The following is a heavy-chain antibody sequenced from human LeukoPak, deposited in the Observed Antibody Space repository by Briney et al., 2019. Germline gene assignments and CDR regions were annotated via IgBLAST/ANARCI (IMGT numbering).Heavy chain of an antibody. J-gene: IGHJ4*02. CDR2: IYPGDSDT. CDR1: GYSFATYW. V-gene: IGHV5-51*01. Sequence: GESLKISCKGSGYSFATYWVAWVRQIPGKGLEWMGIIYPGDSDTRYSPSFQGQVTISADKSISTAYLQWSSLKASDTAMYYCARSSDGYSSSWYPLFDYWGQGTLVTVSS. D-gene: IGHD6-13*01. CDR3: ARSSDGYSSSWYPLFDY.